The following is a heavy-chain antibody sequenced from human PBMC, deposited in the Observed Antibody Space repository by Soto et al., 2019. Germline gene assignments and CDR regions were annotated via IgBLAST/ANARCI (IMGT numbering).Heavy chain of an antibody. CDR2: FYYTGST. D-gene: IGHD3-22*01. Sequence: LXLTCTVSVGSISSSNYYWSWIRQPPGKGLEWIGSFYYTGSTYYNPSLRSRVTISVDTSKNQFSLKLSSVTAADTAVYYCARPIEGGTSGYYHWGQGTLVTVSS. V-gene: IGHV4-39*01. J-gene: IGHJ5*02. CDR1: VGSISSSNYY. CDR3: ARPIEGGTSGYYH.